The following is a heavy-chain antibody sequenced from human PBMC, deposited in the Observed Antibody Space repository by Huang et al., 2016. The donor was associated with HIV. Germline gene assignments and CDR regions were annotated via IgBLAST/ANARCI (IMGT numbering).Heavy chain of an antibody. V-gene: IGHV1-3*01. CDR2: VNPGNGKT. CDR1: GYNFTSRG. J-gene: IGHJ5*02. Sequence: QVHLVQSGPEVKKPGASVKVSCKASGYNFTSRGLHWVGQAPGQRLEWMGYVNPGNGKTKYSPKFQDRVTLTRDMSANTAYMQLGRLTPEDTAVYYCASGQRMRESDIVATIPVSWGQGALVTVSS. CDR3: ASGQRMRESDIVATIPVS. D-gene: IGHD5-12*01.